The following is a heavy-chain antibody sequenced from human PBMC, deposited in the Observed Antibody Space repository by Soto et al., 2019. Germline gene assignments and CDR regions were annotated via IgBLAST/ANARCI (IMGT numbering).Heavy chain of an antibody. D-gene: IGHD1-26*01. CDR1: GDSMTKYY. CDR2: IYTSGST. J-gene: IGHJ4*02. CDR3: ARTVGAAYYFDF. Sequence: QVQLQESGPGLVKPSETLSLTCTVSGDSMTKYYWRWIRQPAGKGLEWIGRIYTSGSTNYNPSLKSRVTMSIDTSNNHFSLKLKSVTAADTAVYYCARTVGAAYYFDFWGQGALVTVSS. V-gene: IGHV4-4*07.